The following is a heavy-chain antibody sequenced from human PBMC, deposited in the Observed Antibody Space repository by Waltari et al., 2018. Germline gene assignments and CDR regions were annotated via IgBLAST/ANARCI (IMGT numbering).Heavy chain of an antibody. Sequence: QVQLQQWGAGLLKPSETLSLTCAVYGGSFSGYYWSWIRQPPGKGLEWIGEINHSGSTNFNPTLKSRVTISVNTSKNEFSLKLSSVTAADTAVYYCTRGGTAMRPSGYWGQGTLVTVSS. CDR3: TRGGTAMRPSGY. J-gene: IGHJ4*02. D-gene: IGHD5-18*01. V-gene: IGHV4-34*01. CDR1: GGSFSGYY. CDR2: INHSGST.